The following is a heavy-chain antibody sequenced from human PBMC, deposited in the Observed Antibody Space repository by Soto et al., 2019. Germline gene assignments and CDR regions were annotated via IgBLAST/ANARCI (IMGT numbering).Heavy chain of an antibody. CDR3: ARAVAPPSYMDV. V-gene: IGHV1-18*01. CDR2: ISAYNGNT. Sequence: QVQLVQYGAEVKKPGASVKVSCKASGYTITSYGISWVRQAPGQGLEWMGWISAYNGNTNYAQKLQGRVTMTTDTSTSTAYMEMRSLRSDDTAMYYCARAVAPPSYMDVWGKGTTVTVSS. D-gene: IGHD6-19*01. CDR1: GYTITSYG. J-gene: IGHJ6*03.